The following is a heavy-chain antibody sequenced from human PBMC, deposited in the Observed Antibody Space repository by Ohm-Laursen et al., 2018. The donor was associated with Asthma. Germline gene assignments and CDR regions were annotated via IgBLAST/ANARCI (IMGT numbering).Heavy chain of an antibody. D-gene: IGHD2-15*01. CDR1: GFIFSNYA. CDR2: ISSDGINK. V-gene: IGHV3-30-3*01. CDR3: ARGRYCSGGSCYVQNDYYYYGMDV. Sequence: SLRLPCTASGFIFSNYAVHWVRQAPGKGREWVAVISSDGINKYYADSVKGRFTISRDNSKNTLYLQMTGLRAEDTAVYYCARGRYCSGGSCYVQNDYYYYGMDVWGQGATVTVSS. J-gene: IGHJ6*02.